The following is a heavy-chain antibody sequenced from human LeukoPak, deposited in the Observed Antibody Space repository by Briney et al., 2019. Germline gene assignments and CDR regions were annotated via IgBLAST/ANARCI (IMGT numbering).Heavy chain of an antibody. V-gene: IGHV3-64D*09. J-gene: IGHJ4*02. CDR3: VKEKRIPMVRGVMPYDY. CDR1: GFTFSSYA. CDR2: ISSNGGST. D-gene: IGHD3-10*01. Sequence: GGSLRLSCSASGFTFSSYAMHWVRQAPGKGLEYVSAISSNGGSTYYADSVKGRFTISRDNSKNTLYLQMSSLRAENTAVYYCVKEKRIPMVRGVMPYDYWGQGTLVTVSS.